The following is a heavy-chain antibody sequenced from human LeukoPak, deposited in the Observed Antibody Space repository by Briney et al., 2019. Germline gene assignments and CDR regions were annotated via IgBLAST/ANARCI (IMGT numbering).Heavy chain of an antibody. CDR3: ARDRSCTGGSCYMDV. CDR1: GFTFSNYA. Sequence: GGSLRLSCAASGFTFSNYAMRWVRQAPGKGLEWVSGISGSGDSTYYADSVKGRFTISRDNSKNTLSLQMSSLRVEDTAVYYCARDRSCTGGSCYMDVWGRGTMVTVSS. J-gene: IGHJ6*03. V-gene: IGHV3-23*01. CDR2: ISGSGDST. D-gene: IGHD2-15*01.